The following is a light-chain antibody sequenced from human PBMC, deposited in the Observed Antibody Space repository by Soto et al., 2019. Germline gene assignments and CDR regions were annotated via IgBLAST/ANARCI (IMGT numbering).Light chain of an antibody. J-gene: IGKJ3*01. CDR2: WAS. V-gene: IGKV4-1*01. CDR3: QQYYSIPFT. CDR1: QTILFSPNNKNQ. Sequence: DIVMTQSPDSLAVSLGERATIICKSSQTILFSPNNKNQLAWYQQKPGQPPKLLINWASTRESGVPDRFSGSESGTDFTLTISSLQAEDVAVYYCQQYYSIPFTFGPGTRVDIK.